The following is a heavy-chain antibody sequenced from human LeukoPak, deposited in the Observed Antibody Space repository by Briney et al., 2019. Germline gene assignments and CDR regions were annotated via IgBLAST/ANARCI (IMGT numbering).Heavy chain of an antibody. Sequence: PGGPLRLSCTASGFTFGDYAMSWVRQAPGKGLEWVGFIRSKAYGGTTEYAASVKGRFTISRDDSKSIAYLQMNSLKTEDTAVYYCTSVLLWFGELTPLYYFDYWGQGTLVTVSS. CDR3: TSVLLWFGELTPLYYFDY. D-gene: IGHD3-10*01. V-gene: IGHV3-49*04. J-gene: IGHJ4*02. CDR1: GFTFGDYA. CDR2: IRSKAYGGTT.